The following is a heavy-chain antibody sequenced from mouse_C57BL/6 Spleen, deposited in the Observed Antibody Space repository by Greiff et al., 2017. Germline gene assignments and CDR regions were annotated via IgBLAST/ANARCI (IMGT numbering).Heavy chain of an antibody. CDR1: GFNIQDYY. V-gene: IGHV14-1*01. D-gene: IGHD1-1*01. Sequence: EVQLQQSGAELVRPGASVKLSCTASGFNIQDYYMHWVKQRPEQGLEWIGRIDPEAGDTEAAPKFPGKATLTADPTSHTAYLQLSRLTSEDTAVYYCTTNYGSSYWYFDVWGTGTTVTVSS. J-gene: IGHJ1*03. CDR2: IDPEAGDT. CDR3: TTNYGSSYWYFDV.